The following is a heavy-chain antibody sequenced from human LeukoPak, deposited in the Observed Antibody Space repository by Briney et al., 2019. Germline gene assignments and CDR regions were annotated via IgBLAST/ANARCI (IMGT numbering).Heavy chain of an antibody. Sequence: GGSLRLSCAASGFTLSVYWMHWVRQAPGKGLVWLSRINKDGSSTTYADSVKGRFTVSRDNSKNTLYLQMNSLRAEDTAVYYCAKRARPFGGGFDYWGQGTLVSVSS. CDR3: AKRARPFGGGFDY. V-gene: IGHV3-74*01. J-gene: IGHJ4*02. D-gene: IGHD3-16*01. CDR2: INKDGSST. CDR1: GFTLSVYW.